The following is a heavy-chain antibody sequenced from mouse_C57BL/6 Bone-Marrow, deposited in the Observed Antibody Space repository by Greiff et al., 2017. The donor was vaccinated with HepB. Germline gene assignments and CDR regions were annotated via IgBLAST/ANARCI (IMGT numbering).Heavy chain of an antibody. CDR2: IDPNSGGT. Sequence: QVQLQQPGAELVKPGASVKLSCKASGYTFTSYWMHWVKQRPGRGLKWIGRIDPNSGGTKYNEKFKSKATLTVDKPSSTAYMQLSSLTSEDSAVYYCASEIYYYGSSCYWGQGTTLTVSS. D-gene: IGHD1-1*01. V-gene: IGHV1-72*01. CDR3: ASEIYYYGSSCY. CDR1: GYTFTSYW. J-gene: IGHJ2*01.